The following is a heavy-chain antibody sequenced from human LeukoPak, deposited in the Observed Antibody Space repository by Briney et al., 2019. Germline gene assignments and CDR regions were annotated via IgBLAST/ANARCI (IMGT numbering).Heavy chain of an antibody. J-gene: IGHJ6*03. CDR1: VGTFRSYA. CDR2: IIPIFGTA. V-gene: IGHV1-69*05. Sequence: SVNVSCKSSVGTFRSYAISWVRQPPAQGLEWMGGIIPIFGTANYAQKFERRGTITTDECRSTAYMEVSSVRSEDTAVYYCARGIGGFFGVVRSRSYYYYMDVWGKGTMVTVSS. CDR3: ARGIGGFFGVVRSRSYYYYMDV. D-gene: IGHD3-3*01.